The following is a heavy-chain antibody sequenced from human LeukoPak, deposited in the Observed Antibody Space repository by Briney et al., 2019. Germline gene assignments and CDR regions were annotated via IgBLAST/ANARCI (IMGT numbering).Heavy chain of an antibody. J-gene: IGHJ4*02. CDR1: GGSISSYY. Sequence: SETLSLTCTVSGGSISSYYWSWIRQPQGKGLEWIGYIYYSGSTNYNPSLKSRVTISVDTSKNQFSLKLSSVTAADTAVYYCASSSRTSFPIFDYWGQGTLVTVSS. CDR3: ASSSRTSFPIFDY. CDR2: IYYSGST. V-gene: IGHV4-59*01. D-gene: IGHD1-7*01.